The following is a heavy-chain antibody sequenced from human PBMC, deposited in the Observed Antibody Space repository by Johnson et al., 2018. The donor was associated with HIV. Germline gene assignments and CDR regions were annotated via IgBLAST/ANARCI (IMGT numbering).Heavy chain of an antibody. CDR2: ISYDGSNK. Sequence: QVQLVESGGGVVQPGRSLRLSCAASGFTFSSYAMHWVRQAPGKGLEWVALISYDGSNKYYADSVKGRFTISRDNSKNTMFVQMNSLRAEDTAVYYCARSGPNWAFDFWGQGTMVTVSS. D-gene: IGHD1-1*01. CDR3: ARSGPNWAFDF. CDR1: GFTFSSYA. V-gene: IGHV3-30-3*01. J-gene: IGHJ3*01.